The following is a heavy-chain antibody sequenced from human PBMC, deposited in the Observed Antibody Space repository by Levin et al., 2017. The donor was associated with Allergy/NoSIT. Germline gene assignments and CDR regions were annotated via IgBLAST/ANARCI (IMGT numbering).Heavy chain of an antibody. CDR2: INPNSGGT. CDR1: GYTFTGYY. D-gene: IGHD2-2*01. CDR3: ARAGDIVVVPAAMSDYYGMDV. V-gene: IGHV1-2*02. J-gene: IGHJ6*02. Sequence: ASVKVSCKASGYTFTGYYMHWVRQAPGQGLEWMGWINPNSGGTNYAQKFQGRVTMTRDTSISTAYMELSRLRSDDTAVYYCARAGDIVVVPAAMSDYYGMDVWGQGTTVTVSS.